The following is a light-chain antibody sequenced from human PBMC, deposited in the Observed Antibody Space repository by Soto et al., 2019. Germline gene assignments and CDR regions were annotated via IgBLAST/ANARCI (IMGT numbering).Light chain of an antibody. CDR1: QGVTTN. V-gene: IGKV3-11*01. J-gene: IGKJ5*01. CDR3: QQRSNWPT. CDR2: DVS. Sequence: EIVMTQSPGTLSLSPGERATLSCRAGQGVTTNFAWYQQKSGQSPRLLIYDVSIRATGIPARFSGSGSGTDFTLTISSLEPEDFAVYYCQQRSNWPTFGQGTRLEI.